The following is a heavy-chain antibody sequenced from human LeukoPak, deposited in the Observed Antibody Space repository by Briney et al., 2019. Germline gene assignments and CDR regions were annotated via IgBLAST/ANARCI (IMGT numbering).Heavy chain of an antibody. J-gene: IGHJ3*02. Sequence: GRSLRLSCAASGFTFSSYGMHWVRQAPGKGLEWVAVIWYDGSNKYYADSVKGRFTISRDNSKNTLYLQMNSLRAEDTAVYYCARDELFSGYEAFDIWGQGTMVIVSS. CDR2: IWYDGSNK. D-gene: IGHD3-22*01. V-gene: IGHV3-33*01. CDR3: ARDELFSGYEAFDI. CDR1: GFTFSSYG.